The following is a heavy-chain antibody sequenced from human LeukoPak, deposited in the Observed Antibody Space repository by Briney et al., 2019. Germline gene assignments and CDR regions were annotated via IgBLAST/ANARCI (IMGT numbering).Heavy chain of an antibody. CDR2: ITGTSVTI. J-gene: IGHJ5*02. Sequence: GGSLRLSCAASGFTFSDYGMSWVRQAPGKGLEWLSYITGTSVTIYYAESVKGRFTISRDNAKNSLYLQINSLRAEDTAVYYCAGDSGDHNWFDPWGQGTLVTVSS. V-gene: IGHV3-48*01. D-gene: IGHD3-10*01. CDR3: AGDSGDHNWFDP. CDR1: GFTFSDYG.